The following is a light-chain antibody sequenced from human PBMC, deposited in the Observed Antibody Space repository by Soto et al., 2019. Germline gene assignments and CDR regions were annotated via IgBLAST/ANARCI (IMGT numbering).Light chain of an antibody. CDR2: GAS. CDR3: QQYNDWLIT. Sequence: IVMTQSPATLSVSPGERATLSCRASQSVSSNLAWYQQKPGQAPRLLIYGASTRATGIPARFSGSGSGTEFTLTISSLQSEDFAVYSCQQYNDWLITCGQGTRLEIK. V-gene: IGKV3-15*01. CDR1: QSVSSN. J-gene: IGKJ5*01.